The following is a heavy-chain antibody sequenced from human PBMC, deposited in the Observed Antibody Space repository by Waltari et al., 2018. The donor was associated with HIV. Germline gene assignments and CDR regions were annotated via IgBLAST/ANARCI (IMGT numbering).Heavy chain of an antibody. D-gene: IGHD6-19*01. CDR3: AQRKYSSCWKGRLNWFDP. J-gene: IGHJ5*02. CDR1: GFSLSTSGVG. V-gene: IGHV2-5*02. CDR2: IYWDDDK. Sequence: QITLKESGPTLVKPTQTLTLTCTFSGFSLSTSGVGVGWIRQPPGKALEWLALIYWDDDKRYSPSLKSRLTITKDTSKNHVVLTMTNMDPVDTATYYCAQRKYSSCWKGRLNWFDPWGQGTLVTVSS.